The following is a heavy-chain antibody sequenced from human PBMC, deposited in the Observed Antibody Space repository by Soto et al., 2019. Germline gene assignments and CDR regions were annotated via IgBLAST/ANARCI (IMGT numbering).Heavy chain of an antibody. J-gene: IGHJ6*02. CDR1: GGSFSGYY. Sequence: SETLSLTCAVYGGSFSGYYWSWIRQPPGKGLEWIGEINHSGSTNYNPSLKSRVTISVDTSKNQFSLKLSSVTAADTAVYYCARVGYYYYYGMDVWGQGTTVTVSS. CDR3: ARVGYYYYYGMDV. V-gene: IGHV4-34*01. CDR2: INHSGST.